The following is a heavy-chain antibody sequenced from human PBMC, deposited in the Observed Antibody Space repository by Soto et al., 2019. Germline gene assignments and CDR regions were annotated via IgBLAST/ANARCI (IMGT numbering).Heavy chain of an antibody. CDR3: ARTMAYAFDI. Sequence: GGSLRLSCVGSGFSVSGYWMHWVRQVPGKGLVWVSRSNGAGSDTSYADSLEGRFTISRDNAKNTLYLQMNSLRAEDTAVYYCARTMAYAFDIWGQGTMVTVSS. CDR1: GFSVSGYW. CDR2: SNGAGSDT. V-gene: IGHV3-74*01. D-gene: IGHD3-10*01. J-gene: IGHJ3*02.